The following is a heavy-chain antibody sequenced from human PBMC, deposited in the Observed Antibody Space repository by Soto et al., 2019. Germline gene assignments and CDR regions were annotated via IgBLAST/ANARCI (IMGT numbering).Heavy chain of an antibody. Sequence: SQTLSLSCAVSGGYIRGGGYSWSWIRQPPGKGLECMGYIYRSGSTYYNPSLKSRVTISVDRSKNQLSLKLSSLTAADTAVYDCARSAGSYRPFDYWGQGTLVTSPQ. D-gene: IGHD3-16*02. V-gene: IGHV4-30-2*01. J-gene: IGHJ4*02. CDR1: GGYIRGGGYS. CDR3: ARSAGSYRPFDY. CDR2: IYRSGST.